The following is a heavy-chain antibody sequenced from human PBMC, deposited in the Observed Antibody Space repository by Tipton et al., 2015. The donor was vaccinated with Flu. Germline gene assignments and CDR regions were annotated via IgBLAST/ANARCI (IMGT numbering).Heavy chain of an antibody. CDR3: ARHLETYYDYIWGSYRWAFDI. CDR2: IYYSGST. D-gene: IGHD3-16*01. J-gene: IGHJ3*02. V-gene: IGHV4-59*08. Sequence: TLSLTCTVSGGSISSYYWSWIRQPPGKGLEWIGYIYYSGSTNYNSSLKSRVTISVDTSKNQFSLKLSSVTAADTAVYYCARHLETYYDYIWGSYRWAFDIWGQGTMVTVSS. CDR1: GGSISSYY.